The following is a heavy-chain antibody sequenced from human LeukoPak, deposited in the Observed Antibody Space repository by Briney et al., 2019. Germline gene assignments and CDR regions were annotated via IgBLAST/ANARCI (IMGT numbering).Heavy chain of an antibody. CDR3: AKDLPPQIDIVATIVDY. J-gene: IGHJ4*02. CDR2: ISYDGSNK. D-gene: IGHD5-12*01. CDR1: GFTFSSYG. Sequence: GGFLRLSCAASGFTFSSYGMHWVRQAPGKGLEWVAVISYDGSNKYYADSVKGRFTISRDNSKNTLYLQMNSLRAEDTAVYYCAKDLPPQIDIVATIVDYWGQGTLVTVSS. V-gene: IGHV3-30*18.